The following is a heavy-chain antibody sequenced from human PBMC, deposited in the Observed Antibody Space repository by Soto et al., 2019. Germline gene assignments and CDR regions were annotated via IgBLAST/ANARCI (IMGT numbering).Heavy chain of an antibody. Sequence: QVQLVESGGGVVQPGRSLRLSCAASGFTFSSYGMHWVRQAPGKGLEWVAVISYDGSNKYYADSVKGRFTISRDNSKNTLYLQMNSLRADDTAVYYCAKETYSIPLDYWGQGTLVTVSS. CDR2: ISYDGSNK. D-gene: IGHD2-15*01. V-gene: IGHV3-30*18. J-gene: IGHJ4*02. CDR1: GFTFSSYG. CDR3: AKETYSIPLDY.